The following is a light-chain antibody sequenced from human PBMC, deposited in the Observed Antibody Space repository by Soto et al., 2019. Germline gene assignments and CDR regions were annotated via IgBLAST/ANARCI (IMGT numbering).Light chain of an antibody. CDR1: QSVSSSY. CDR2: GAA. V-gene: IGKV3-20*01. J-gene: IGKJ4*01. CDR3: QQFSSYPLT. Sequence: EIVLTQSPGTLSLSPGERGTLSCRASQSVSSSYLAWYQQKPGQAPRLLIYGAASRATGVPDRFSGGGSGTDFTLTISRLEPEDFAVYYCQQFSSYPLTFGGGTKVDNK.